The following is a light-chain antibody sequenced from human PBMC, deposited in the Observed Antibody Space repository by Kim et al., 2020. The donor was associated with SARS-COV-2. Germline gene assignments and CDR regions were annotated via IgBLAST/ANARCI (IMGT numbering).Light chain of an antibody. V-gene: IGLV1-47*01. CDR1: DANIGSNY. CDR3: SSWDDRLKGL. CDR2: RTN. Sequence: PGQTVNISCSGSDANIGSNYVYWYQQLPGVAPKLLIYRTNQRPSVVPDRFTGSKAGSSASLVISGLRSEEEGDYYCSSWDDRLKGLFGGGTQLTVL. J-gene: IGLJ3*02.